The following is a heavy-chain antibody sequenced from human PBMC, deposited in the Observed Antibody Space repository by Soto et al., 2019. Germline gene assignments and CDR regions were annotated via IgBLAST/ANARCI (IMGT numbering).Heavy chain of an antibody. CDR2: IYYTGST. Sequence: PSETLSLTCTVSGGSVSSESHYWSWIRQTPGKGLEWIGYIYYTGSTNYNPSLKGRVTMSVDTSRDQVSLRLRSVTRADTAVYYCARAKYDFRTGYYYYAMELWGQGTKVTVSS. J-gene: IGHJ6*02. V-gene: IGHV4-61*01. CDR3: ARAKYDFRTGYYYYAMEL. CDR1: GGSVSSESHY. D-gene: IGHD3-3*01.